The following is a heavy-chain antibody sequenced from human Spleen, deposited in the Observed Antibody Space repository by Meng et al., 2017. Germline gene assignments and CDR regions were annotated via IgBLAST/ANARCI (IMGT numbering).Heavy chain of an antibody. CDR3: AHRAVAGSFEYFQH. J-gene: IGHJ1*01. Sequence: IPLQGSGPALVKPTQTLALTCTFSGFSLRTSGVGVGWIRQPPGKALEWLALIYWDDDKRHSPSLKSRLTITKDNSKNQVVLTMTNMDSVDTATYYCAHRAVAGSFEYFQHWGQGTLVTVSS. CDR1: GFSLRTSGVG. D-gene: IGHD6-19*01. V-gene: IGHV2-5*02. CDR2: IYWDDDK.